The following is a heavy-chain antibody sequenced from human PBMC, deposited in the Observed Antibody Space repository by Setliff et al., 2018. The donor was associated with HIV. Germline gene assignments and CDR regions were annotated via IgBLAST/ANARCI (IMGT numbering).Heavy chain of an antibody. V-gene: IGHV4-39*01. CDR3: GRHAAATPVAAIDY. CDR1: GASIASSSYF. CDR2: VYYIGNT. D-gene: IGHD2-15*01. J-gene: IGHJ4*02. Sequence: PSETLSLTCNVSGASIASSSYFWGWIRQPPGKGLEWVGSVYYIGNTYYNPSLRSRVTISIDTYKNQFYLKLNSVTAADTAIFYCGRHAAATPVAAIDYWGQGTPVTVSS.